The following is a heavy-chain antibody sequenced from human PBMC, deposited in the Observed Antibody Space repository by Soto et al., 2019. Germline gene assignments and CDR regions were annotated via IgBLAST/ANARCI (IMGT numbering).Heavy chain of an antibody. CDR3: ARDRSGSSAFDI. V-gene: IGHV1-2*04. CDR2: INPNSGGT. D-gene: IGHD1-26*01. J-gene: IGHJ3*02. CDR1: GYTFTGYY. Sequence: ASVKVSCKASGYTFTGYYMHWVRQAPGQGLEWMGWINPNSGGTNYAQKFQGWVTMTRETSISTAYMELSRLRSDDTAVYYCARDRSGSSAFDIWGQGTMVTVSS.